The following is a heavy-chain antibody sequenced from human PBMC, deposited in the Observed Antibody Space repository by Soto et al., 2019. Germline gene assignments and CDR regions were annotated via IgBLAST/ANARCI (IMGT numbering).Heavy chain of an antibody. CDR3: AKGVVFHDDLDI. CDR2: ITGTGGGT. CDR1: GFTFTSYV. Sequence: GESLRLSCAASGFTFTSYVISWVRQAPGKGLEWVAAITGTGGGTYYAASVVGRFTISRDSSKNTVFLQMNSLRAEYTSVYYCAKGVVFHDDLDIWGQGTMVTVSS. J-gene: IGHJ3*02. V-gene: IGHV3-23*01. D-gene: IGHD3-22*01.